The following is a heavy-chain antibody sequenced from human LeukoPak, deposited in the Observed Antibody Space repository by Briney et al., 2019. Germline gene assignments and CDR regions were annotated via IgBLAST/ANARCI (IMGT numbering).Heavy chain of an antibody. D-gene: IGHD2-8*01. V-gene: IGHV3-53*01. J-gene: IGHJ4*02. CDR2: IYSGGST. CDR1: GLNVSRHY. Sequence: PGASLRIFYASSGLNVSRHYISGVRLAPAPGLPWVSVIYSGGSTYYADSVKGRFTISRDNSRSTLYLQMNSLRAEDTALYYCAKDTSIGRYCTNGVCSPFDYWGQGTLVTVSS. CDR3: AKDTSIGRYCTNGVCSPFDY.